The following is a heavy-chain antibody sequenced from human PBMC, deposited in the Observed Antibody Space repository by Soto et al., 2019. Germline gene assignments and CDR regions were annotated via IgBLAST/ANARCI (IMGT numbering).Heavy chain of an antibody. D-gene: IGHD3-10*01. J-gene: IGHJ6*01. CDR3: ARVTMVRGVKHYYYGMDV. Sequence: SETLSLTCAVSGGSISSSNWWSWVRQPPGKGLEWIGEIYHSGSTNYNPSLKSRVTISVDKSKNQFSLKLSSVTAADTAVYYCARVTMVRGVKHYYYGMDVWGQGTPVTVSS. CDR1: GGSISSSNW. CDR2: IYHSGST. V-gene: IGHV4-4*02.